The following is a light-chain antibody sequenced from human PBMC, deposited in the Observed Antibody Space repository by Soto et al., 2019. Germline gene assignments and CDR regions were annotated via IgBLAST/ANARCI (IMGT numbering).Light chain of an antibody. J-gene: IGKJ4*01. V-gene: IGKV3-15*01. CDR3: QQYNKWPLT. CDR2: GIS. CDR1: QSVTNY. Sequence: EIFLTHSPDTLSLSPWERATLTCRASQSVTNYIAWYQQKPGQAPRLLIYGISTRATDVPARFSGSGSGTEFTLTISGLQSEDFAVYYCQQYNKWPLTFGGGTKVDIK.